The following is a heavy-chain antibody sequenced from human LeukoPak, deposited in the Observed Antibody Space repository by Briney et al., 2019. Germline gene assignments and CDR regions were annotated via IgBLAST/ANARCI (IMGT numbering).Heavy chain of an antibody. V-gene: IGHV3-7*01. CDR1: GFTFSSYW. Sequence: GGSLRLSCAASGFTFSSYWMSWVRQAPGKGLEWVANIKQDGSEKYYVDSVKGRFTISRDNAKNSLYLQMNSLRAEDTAVYYCARDRYRLVPHDAFDIWGQGTMVTVSS. CDR2: IKQDGSEK. D-gene: IGHD1-1*01. J-gene: IGHJ3*02. CDR3: ARDRYRLVPHDAFDI.